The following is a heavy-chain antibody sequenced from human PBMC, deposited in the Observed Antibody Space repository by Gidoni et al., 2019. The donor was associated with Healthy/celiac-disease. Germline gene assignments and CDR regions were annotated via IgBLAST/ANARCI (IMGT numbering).Heavy chain of an antibody. CDR3: ATPYIVGATKPNDAFDI. Sequence: QVQLVQSGAEVKKPGASVKVSCKVSGYTLTALSMHWVRQAPGKGLEWMGGFDPEDGETIYAQKFQGRVTMTEDTSTDTAYMELSSLRSEDTAVYYCATPYIVGATKPNDAFDIWGQGTMVTVSS. D-gene: IGHD1-26*01. J-gene: IGHJ3*02. CDR1: GYTLTALS. CDR2: FDPEDGET. V-gene: IGHV1-24*01.